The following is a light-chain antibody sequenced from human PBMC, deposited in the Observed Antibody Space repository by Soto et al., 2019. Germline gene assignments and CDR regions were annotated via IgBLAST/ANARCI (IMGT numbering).Light chain of an antibody. J-gene: IGKJ4*01. CDR1: QGVSRK. CDR2: GAS. V-gene: IGKV3-15*01. CDR3: QQYHTWPIT. Sequence: DIVMTQSPATLSVAPGERVTFSCRASQGVSRKLAWYQHKPGQAPRLLISGASTGATGIPARFSGSGSGTEFTLTISSMQSADCALYYCQQYHTWPITFGGGTKVDIK.